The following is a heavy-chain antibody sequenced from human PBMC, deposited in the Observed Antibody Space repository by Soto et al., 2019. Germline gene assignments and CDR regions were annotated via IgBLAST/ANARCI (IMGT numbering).Heavy chain of an antibody. J-gene: IGHJ4*02. CDR3: ARGYGSGSYWAY. Sequence: QVQLQQWGAGLLKPSETLSPSCAVYGGSFSAYYWTWIRQPPGKGLGCIGEINHGGSTNYNPSLKSRVTISIDTPKNQFSLKLNSVTAADTAVYYCARGYGSGSYWAYWGQGTLVTVSS. CDR2: INHGGST. V-gene: IGHV4-34*02. D-gene: IGHD3-10*01. CDR1: GGSFSAYY.